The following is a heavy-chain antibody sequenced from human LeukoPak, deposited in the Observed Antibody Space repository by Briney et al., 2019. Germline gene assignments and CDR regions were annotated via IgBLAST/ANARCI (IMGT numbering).Heavy chain of an antibody. V-gene: IGHV3-23*01. J-gene: IGHJ4*02. D-gene: IGHD4-17*01. CDR3: AKDPFTFDGDYGDT. CDR2: ISKSDDRT. CDR1: EFTFSGYD. Sequence: GVSPRLSCVASEFTFSGYDMMWVRQRPGKGLEWVSSISKSDDRTYYADSVKGRFTISRDKSKSAVYLQMSSLRVDDTAVYYCAKDPFTFDGDYGDTWGQGTLVTVSS.